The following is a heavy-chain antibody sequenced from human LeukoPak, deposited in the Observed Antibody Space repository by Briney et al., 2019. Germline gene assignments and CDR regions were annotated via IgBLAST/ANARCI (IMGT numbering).Heavy chain of an antibody. CDR2: ISSSSSTI. CDR1: GFTFDTYD. J-gene: IGHJ3*02. Sequence: AGGSLRLSCAASGFTFDTYDMTWVRQAPGKGLEWVSYISSSSSTIYYADSVKGRFTISRDNAKNSLYLQMNSLRAEDTAVYYCARGGYGGNSDAFDIWGQGTMVTVSS. CDR3: ARGGYGGNSDAFDI. V-gene: IGHV3-48*01. D-gene: IGHD4-23*01.